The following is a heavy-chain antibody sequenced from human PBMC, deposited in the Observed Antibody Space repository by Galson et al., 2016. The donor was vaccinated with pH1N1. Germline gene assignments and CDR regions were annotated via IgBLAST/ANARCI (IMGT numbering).Heavy chain of an antibody. CDR3: AREDLVVGEGWDYGVDL. D-gene: IGHD2-15*01. CDR2: ISSSSSTI. Sequence: SLRLSCAASGFTFSSYSMNWVRQAPGKGLEWVSYISSSSSTIYYADSVKGRFTISRDNAKNSLYLQMNSLRAEDTAVYYCAREDLVVGEGWDYGVDLWGQGTTVTVSS. CDR1: GFTFSSYS. V-gene: IGHV3-48*01. J-gene: IGHJ6*02.